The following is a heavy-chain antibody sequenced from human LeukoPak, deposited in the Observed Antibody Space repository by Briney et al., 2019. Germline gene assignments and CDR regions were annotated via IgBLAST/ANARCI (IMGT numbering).Heavy chain of an antibody. D-gene: IGHD6-13*01. J-gene: IGHJ6*03. V-gene: IGHV3-9*02. CDR2: FIWNSGSI. Sequence: GGSLRLSCAASGFISGDFAMHWVRQAPGKGLEWVSGFIWNSGSIGYADSVKGRFIISRDIAKNSLNVEMNSLRAEDTALYYCGASTAAAGYFYYMDVWGRGTTVTVSS. CDR1: GFISGDFA. CDR3: GASTAAAGYFYYMDV.